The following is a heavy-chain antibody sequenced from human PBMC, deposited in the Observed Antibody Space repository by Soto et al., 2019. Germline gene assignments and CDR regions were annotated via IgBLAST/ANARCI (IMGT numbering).Heavy chain of an antibody. CDR3: AKDEGPRRDGYGGVAFDI. J-gene: IGHJ3*02. V-gene: IGHV3-30*18. CDR1: GFTFSSYG. Sequence: GGSLRLSCAASGFTFSSYGMHWVRQAPGKGLEWVAVISYDGSNKYYADSVKGRFTISRDNSKNTLYLQMNSLRAEDTAVYYCAKDEGPRRDGYGGVAFDIWGQGTMVTVSS. D-gene: IGHD5-12*01. CDR2: ISYDGSNK.